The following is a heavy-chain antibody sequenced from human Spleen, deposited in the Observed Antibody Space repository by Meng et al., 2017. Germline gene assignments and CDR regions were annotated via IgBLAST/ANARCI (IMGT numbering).Heavy chain of an antibody. J-gene: IGHJ4*03. CDR1: GGTFSSYA. D-gene: IGHD5-24*01. Sequence: SVKVSCKASGGTFSSYAISWVRQAPGQGLEWMGGIIPIFGTANYAQKFQGRVTITADESTSTAYMELSSLRSEDTAVYYCAREAGGWMATFTAPIDYWGQGTLVTVSS. CDR3: AREAGGWMATFTAPIDY. V-gene: IGHV1-69*13. CDR2: IIPIFGTA.